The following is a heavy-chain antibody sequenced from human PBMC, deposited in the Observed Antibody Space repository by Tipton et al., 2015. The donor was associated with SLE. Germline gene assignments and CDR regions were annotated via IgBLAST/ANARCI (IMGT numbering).Heavy chain of an antibody. CDR1: GGSISSYY. D-gene: IGHD3-10*01. J-gene: IGHJ3*02. CDR2: IYYSGST. V-gene: IGHV4-59*01. CDR3: ARDRNYYGSGFDI. Sequence: LRLSCTVSGGSISSYYWSWVRQPSGKGLEWIGYIYYSGSTNYNPSLKSRVTILVDTSKNQFSLKLNAVTAADTAGYYCARDRNYYGSGFDIWGQGTMVTVSS.